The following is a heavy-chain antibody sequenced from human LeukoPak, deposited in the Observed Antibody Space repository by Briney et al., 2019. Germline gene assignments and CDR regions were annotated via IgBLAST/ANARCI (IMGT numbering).Heavy chain of an antibody. D-gene: IGHD6-19*01. CDR3: ARGVAGTDWFDP. Sequence: SETLSLTRAVYGGSFSGYYWSWIRQPPGKGLEWIGEINHSGSTSYNPSLKSRVTISVDTSKNQFSLKLSSVTAADTAVYYCARGVAGTDWFDPWGQGTLVTVSS. J-gene: IGHJ5*02. V-gene: IGHV4-34*01. CDR2: INHSGST. CDR1: GGSFSGYY.